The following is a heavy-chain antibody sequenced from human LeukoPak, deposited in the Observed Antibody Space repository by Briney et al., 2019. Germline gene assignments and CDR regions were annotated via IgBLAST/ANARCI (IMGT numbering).Heavy chain of an antibody. CDR1: GFTFSSYA. Sequence: PGGSLRLSCAASGFTFSSYAMSWVRQAPGKGPEWVSAISGSGGSTYYADSVKGRFTISRDNSKNTLYLQMNSLRAEDTAVYYCAKVGAAIEDGDYWGQGTLVTVSS. D-gene: IGHD5-18*01. J-gene: IGHJ4*02. V-gene: IGHV3-23*01. CDR2: ISGSGGST. CDR3: AKVGAAIEDGDY.